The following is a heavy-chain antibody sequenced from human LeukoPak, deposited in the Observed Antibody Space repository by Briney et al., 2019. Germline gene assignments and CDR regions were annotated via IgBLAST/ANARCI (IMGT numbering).Heavy chain of an antibody. Sequence: SETLSLTYTVSGGSISSYYWSWIRQPAGKGLEWIGRIYTSGSTNYNPSLKSRVTMSVDTSKNQFSLKLSSVTAADTAVYYCARERLLWFGESPFDPWGQGTLVTVSS. J-gene: IGHJ5*02. V-gene: IGHV4-4*07. CDR3: ARERLLWFGESPFDP. CDR2: IYTSGST. CDR1: GGSISSYY. D-gene: IGHD3-10*01.